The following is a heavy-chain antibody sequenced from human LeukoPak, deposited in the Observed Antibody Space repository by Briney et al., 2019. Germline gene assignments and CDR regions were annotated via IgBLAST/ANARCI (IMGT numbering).Heavy chain of an antibody. CDR3: ARDYPTSGIVTIFDY. V-gene: IGHV3-23*01. CDR1: GFTFNNYA. Sequence: SGGSLRLSCASSGFTFNNYAMTWVRQAPGKGQEWVSSITASGGSTYCADSVKGRFTISRDNSKNTLYLQMSSLRAEDTAVYYCARDYPTSGIVTIFDYWGQGTLVTVSS. CDR2: ITASGGST. J-gene: IGHJ4*02. D-gene: IGHD1-1*01.